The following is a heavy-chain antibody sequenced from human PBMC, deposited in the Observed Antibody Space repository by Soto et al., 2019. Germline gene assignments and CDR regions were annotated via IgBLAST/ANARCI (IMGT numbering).Heavy chain of an antibody. CDR2: ISSSSSYI. J-gene: IGHJ4*02. CDR1: GFTFSSYS. D-gene: IGHD3-22*01. CDR3: ARAPYYYDSSGYWAY. V-gene: IGHV3-21*01. Sequence: EVQLVESGGGLVKPGGSLRLSCAASGFTFSSYSMNWVLQAPGKGLEWVPSISSSSSYIYYADSVKGRFTISRDNAKNSLYLQMNSLRAEDTAVYYCARAPYYYDSSGYWAYWGQGTLVTVSS.